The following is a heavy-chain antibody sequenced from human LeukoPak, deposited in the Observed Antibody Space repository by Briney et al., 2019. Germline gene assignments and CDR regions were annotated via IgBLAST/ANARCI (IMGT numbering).Heavy chain of an antibody. D-gene: IGHD3-3*01. CDR3: AKNRATQDFWSGYYSNWFDP. V-gene: IGHV3-49*03. CDR2: IRSSGTT. Sequence: GGSLRLSCTTSGFTFGTHTMHWFRQAPGKGLQWIGFIRSSGTTQYAASVKGRFTISRDDSKSIAYLQMNSLRAEDTAVYYCAKNRATQDFWSGYYSNWFDPWGQGTLVTVSS. J-gene: IGHJ5*02. CDR1: GFTFGTHT.